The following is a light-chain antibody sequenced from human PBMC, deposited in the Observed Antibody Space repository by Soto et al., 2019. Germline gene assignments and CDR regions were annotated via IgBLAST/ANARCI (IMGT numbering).Light chain of an antibody. CDR3: QQYDNLPRYT. V-gene: IGKV1-33*01. CDR2: DAS. CDR1: QDISNF. Sequence: DIQMTQSPSSLSASVGDRVTITCRASQDISNFLNWYQQKPGKAPKLLIYDASNLKTGVPSRFSGSGSGTYFTFTISSLQPEDIATYYCQQYDNLPRYTFGQGTKLEIK. J-gene: IGKJ2*01.